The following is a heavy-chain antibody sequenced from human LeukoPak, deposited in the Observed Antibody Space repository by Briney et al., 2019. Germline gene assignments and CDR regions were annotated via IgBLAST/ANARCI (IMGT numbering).Heavy chain of an antibody. CDR3: ARGYRYYYDSSGYFDY. CDR1: GFTFSSYW. Sequence: GGSLRLSCAASGFTFSSYWMHWVRHAPGKGLVWVSRINSDGSSTSYAGSVKGRFTISRDNAKNTLYLQMNSLRAEDTAVYYCARGYRYYYDSSGYFDYWGQGTLVTVSS. CDR2: INSDGSST. J-gene: IGHJ4*02. D-gene: IGHD3-22*01. V-gene: IGHV3-74*01.